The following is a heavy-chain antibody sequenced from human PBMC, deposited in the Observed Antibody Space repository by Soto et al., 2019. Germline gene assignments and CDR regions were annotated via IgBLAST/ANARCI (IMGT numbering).Heavy chain of an antibody. CDR3: AKQGPRARVVGAARGNYYYYGMDV. J-gene: IGHJ6*02. CDR1: GFTFSSYA. Sequence: LRLSCAASGFTFSSYAMSWVRQAPGKGLEWVSAISGSGGSTYYADSVKGRFTISRDNSKNTLYLQMNSLRAEDTAVYYCAKQGPRARVVGAARGNYYYYGMDVWGQGTTVTVSS. CDR2: ISGSGGST. D-gene: IGHD2-15*01. V-gene: IGHV3-23*01.